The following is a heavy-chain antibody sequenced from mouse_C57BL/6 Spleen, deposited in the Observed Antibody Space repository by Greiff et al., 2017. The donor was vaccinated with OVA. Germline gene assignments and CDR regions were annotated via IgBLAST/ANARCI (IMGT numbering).Heavy chain of an antibody. CDR2: IDPSDSYT. CDR1: GYTFTSYW. D-gene: IGHD4-1*01. V-gene: IGHV1-59*01. J-gene: IGHJ3*01. CDR3: AREKTGTFAY. Sequence: VQLQQPGAELVRPGTSVKLSCKASGYTFTSYWMHWVKQRPGQGLEWIGVIDPSDSYTNYNQKFKGKATLTVDTSSSTAYMQLSSLTSEDSAVYYCAREKTGTFAYWGQGTLVTVSA.